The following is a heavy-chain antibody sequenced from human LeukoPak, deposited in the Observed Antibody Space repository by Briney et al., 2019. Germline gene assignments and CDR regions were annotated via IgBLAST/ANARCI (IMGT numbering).Heavy chain of an antibody. V-gene: IGHV4-59*08. CDR3: ASRGSFGYFDY. D-gene: IGHD1-26*01. Sequence: SETLSLTCTVSGGSITSDYWSWIRQPPGKGPEWIGYMYYSGSTNYNPSLKSRVTISVDTSKNQFSLKLSSVTAADTAVYYCASRGSFGYFDYWGQGTLVTVSS. CDR1: GGSITSDY. J-gene: IGHJ4*02. CDR2: MYYSGST.